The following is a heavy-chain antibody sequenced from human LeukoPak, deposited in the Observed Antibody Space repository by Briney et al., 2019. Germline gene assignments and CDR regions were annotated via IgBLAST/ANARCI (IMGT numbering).Heavy chain of an antibody. CDR2: ITASGEST. CDR1: GFTFSNHA. CDR3: AKDERRFLEWLSSFDY. V-gene: IGHV3-23*01. D-gene: IGHD3-3*01. J-gene: IGHJ4*02. Sequence: GGSLRLSCAASGFTFSNHAMTWVRQAPGKGPEWVSGITASGESTSYAGSVKGRFTISRDNSKNTLYLQMNSLRAEDTAVYYCAKDERRFLEWLSSFDYWGQGTLVTVSS.